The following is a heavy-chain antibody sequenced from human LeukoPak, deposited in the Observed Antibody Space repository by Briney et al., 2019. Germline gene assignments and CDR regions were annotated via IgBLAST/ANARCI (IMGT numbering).Heavy chain of an antibody. CDR2: ISSSSDYI. D-gene: IGHD2/OR15-2a*01. J-gene: IGHJ5*02. Sequence: GGSLRLSCAASGFTFSSSTMNWVRRAPGKGLEWVSSISSSSDYIYYADSVKGRFTISRDNAKNSLYLQMNSLRAEDTAVYYCVRIPNSADFPNWFDPWGQGTLVTVSS. CDR3: VRIPNSADFPNWFDP. V-gene: IGHV3-21*01. CDR1: GFTFSSST.